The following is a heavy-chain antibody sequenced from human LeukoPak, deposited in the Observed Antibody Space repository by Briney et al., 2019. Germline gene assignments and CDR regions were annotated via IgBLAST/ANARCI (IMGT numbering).Heavy chain of an antibody. J-gene: IGHJ4*02. CDR2: IYPNSGGT. Sequence: GASVKVSCKASGYTFTGYYMHWVRQAPGQGLQWMGWIYPNSGGTNYAQKFQGRVTMTTDTSISTAYMELSSLRSDGTAVYYCQTLVAAAQFSWGQGTLVTVSS. V-gene: IGHV1-2*02. CDR1: GYTFTGYY. CDR3: QTLVAAAQFS. D-gene: IGHD2-2*01.